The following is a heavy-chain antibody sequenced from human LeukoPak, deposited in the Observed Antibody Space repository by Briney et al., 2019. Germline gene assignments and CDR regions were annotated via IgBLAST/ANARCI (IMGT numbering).Heavy chain of an antibody. V-gene: IGHV3-7*01. CDR1: GFTFSTYW. Sequence: GGSLRLSCAASGFTFSTYWMSWVRPAPGKGVEWVANIKQDGGDKYSVDSVKGRFTISRDNVKNSLYMQMNSLRAEDTDVYYCARDDRLYGDAYHYYGMDVWGQGTTVTVSS. CDR2: IKQDGGDK. D-gene: IGHD4-17*01. CDR3: ARDDRLYGDAYHYYGMDV. J-gene: IGHJ6*02.